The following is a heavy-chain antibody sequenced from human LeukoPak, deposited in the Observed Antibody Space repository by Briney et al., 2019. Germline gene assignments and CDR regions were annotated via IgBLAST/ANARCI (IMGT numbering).Heavy chain of an antibody. V-gene: IGHV3-30*18. D-gene: IGHD3-10*01. Sequence: GRSLRLSCAASGFTFSSYGMHWVRQAPGKGLEWVAVISYDGSNKYYADSVKGRFTISRDSSKNTLYLQMNSLRAEDTAVYYCAKAQLWYYYGSGSSPFDYWGQGTLVTVSS. CDR1: GFTFSSYG. CDR2: ISYDGSNK. CDR3: AKAQLWYYYGSGSSPFDY. J-gene: IGHJ4*02.